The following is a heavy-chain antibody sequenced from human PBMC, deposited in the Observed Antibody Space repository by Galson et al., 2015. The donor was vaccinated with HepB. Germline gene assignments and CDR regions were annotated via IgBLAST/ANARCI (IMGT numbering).Heavy chain of an antibody. D-gene: IGHD3-10*01. CDR1: GGTFTNYC. J-gene: IGHJ6*02. Sequence: SVKVSCKASGGTFTNYCISWVRQAPGQGLEWMGGLVPMFGIANYAQKFQGRVTITADESKSTVYMDLSSLRSEDTAVYYCARDKIEGTMIRGNGFALLGQGTTVAVSS. CDR2: LVPMFGIA. V-gene: IGHV1-69*13. CDR3: ARDKIEGTMIRGNGFAL.